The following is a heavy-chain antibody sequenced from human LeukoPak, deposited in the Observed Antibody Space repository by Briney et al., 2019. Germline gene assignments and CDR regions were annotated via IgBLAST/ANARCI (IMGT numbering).Heavy chain of an antibody. CDR1: GFTFSSYS. CDR2: ISSSRSYI. V-gene: IGHV3-21*01. J-gene: IGHJ4*02. Sequence: GGSLRLSCAASGFTFSSYSMNWVRQAPGKGLEWVSSISSSRSYIYYADSVKGRFTISRDNAKNSLYLQMNSLRAEDTAVYYCARHPSGYCSGGSCYLRIDYWGQGTLVTVSS. D-gene: IGHD2-15*01. CDR3: ARHPSGYCSGGSCYLRIDY.